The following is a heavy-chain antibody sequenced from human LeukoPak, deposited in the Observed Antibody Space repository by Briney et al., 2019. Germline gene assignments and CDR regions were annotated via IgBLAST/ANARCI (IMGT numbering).Heavy chain of an antibody. V-gene: IGHV4-39*01. CDR3: ARHFAKQLVEDDY. J-gene: IGHJ4*02. Sequence: SETLSLTCTVSGGSISTSSYYWGWIRQPPGKGLEWIGSIYYSGSTYYNPSLKSRVTIAVDTSKNQFSLKLTSVTAADTAVYYCARHFAKQLVEDDYWGRGTLVTVSS. CDR2: IYYSGST. CDR1: GGSISTSSYY. D-gene: IGHD6-13*01.